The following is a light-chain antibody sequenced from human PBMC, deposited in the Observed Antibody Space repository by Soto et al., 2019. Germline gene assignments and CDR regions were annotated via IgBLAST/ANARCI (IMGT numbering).Light chain of an antibody. J-gene: IGKJ5*01. Sequence: EILITQSPATLSVSPGESVTIPCRASQSISSNLAWYQQKPGQAPRLVIYGASNRATGIPARFSGSGSGIDFTITISRMEPEDFAVYYCQQYGSSLFGQGTRLEIK. CDR1: QSISSN. CDR3: QQYGSSL. V-gene: IGKV3-20*01. CDR2: GAS.